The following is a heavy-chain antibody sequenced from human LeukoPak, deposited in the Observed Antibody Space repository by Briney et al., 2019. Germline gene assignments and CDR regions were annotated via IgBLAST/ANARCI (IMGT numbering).Heavy chain of an antibody. D-gene: IGHD3-22*01. CDR1: DGSISSSSYY. V-gene: IGHV4-39*01. J-gene: IGHJ2*01. Sequence: SETLSLTCTVSDGSISSSSYYWGWIRQPPGKGLEWIGSIYYSGSTSYNPSLKSRVTISVDTSKNQFSLKLSSVTAADTAVYYCARGITMIVVVIHDWYFDLWGRGTLVTVSS. CDR2: IYYSGST. CDR3: ARGITMIVVVIHDWYFDL.